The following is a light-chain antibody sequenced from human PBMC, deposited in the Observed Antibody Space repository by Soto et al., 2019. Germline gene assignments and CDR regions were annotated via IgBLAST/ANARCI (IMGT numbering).Light chain of an antibody. Sequence: ETVLTLSPGALSLSPGERATLPCRASQSVSSSYLAWYQQKPGQAPRLLIYGASSRATGIPDRFSGSGSGTDFTLTISRLEPEDFAVYYCQQYTSYLWTFGQGTKVDI. CDR1: QSVSSSY. CDR2: GAS. CDR3: QQYTSYLWT. V-gene: IGKV3-20*01. J-gene: IGKJ1*01.